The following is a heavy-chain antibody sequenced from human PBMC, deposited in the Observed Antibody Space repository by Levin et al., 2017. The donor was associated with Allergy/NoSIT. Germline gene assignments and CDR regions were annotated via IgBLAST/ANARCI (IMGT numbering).Heavy chain of an antibody. CDR1: GFTFSSYT. V-gene: IGHV3-23*01. CDR2: VSGSGGHT. Sequence: GGSLRLSCAASGFTFSSYTMNWVRQAPGKGLEWVSAVSGSGGHTFYADSVKGRFTISRDSSTNTLFLHMNSLRAEDTAAYYCTKRVDYSGHYHNDYWGQGTLVTVSS. J-gene: IGHJ4*02. D-gene: IGHD3-22*01. CDR3: TKRVDYSGHYHNDY.